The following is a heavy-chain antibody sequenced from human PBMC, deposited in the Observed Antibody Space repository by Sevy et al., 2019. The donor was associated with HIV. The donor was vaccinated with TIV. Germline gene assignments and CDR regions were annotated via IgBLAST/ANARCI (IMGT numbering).Heavy chain of an antibody. CDR1: GFTVSRNY. CDR3: AGWSSAWTLFDY. CDR2: IYSDGKT. D-gene: IGHD6-19*01. J-gene: IGHJ4*02. V-gene: IGHV3-66*01. Sequence: GGSLRLSCAASGFTVSRNYMSWVRQAPGKGLEWDSVIYSDGKTFYADSVQDRFTISRDNSKNTLYLQMNSLRAEDTAVYYCAGWSSAWTLFDYWGQGTLVTVSS.